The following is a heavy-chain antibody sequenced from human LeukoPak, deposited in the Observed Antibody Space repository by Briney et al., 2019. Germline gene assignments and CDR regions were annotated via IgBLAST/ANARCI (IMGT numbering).Heavy chain of an antibody. D-gene: IGHD6-13*01. V-gene: IGHV4-31*03. CDR1: GGSISSGGYY. CDR3: ARGGYSSSWRKDNWFDP. Sequence: SETLSLTCTVSGGSISSGGYYWSWIRQHPGKGLEWIGYIYYSGSTYYNPSLKSRVTISVDTSKNQFSLKLSSVTAADTAVYYCARGGYSSSWRKDNWFDPWGQGTLVTVSS. J-gene: IGHJ5*02. CDR2: IYYSGST.